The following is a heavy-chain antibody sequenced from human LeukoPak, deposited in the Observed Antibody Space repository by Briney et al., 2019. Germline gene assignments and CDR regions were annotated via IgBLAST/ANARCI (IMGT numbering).Heavy chain of an antibody. Sequence: NPSETLSLTCTVSGGSISSYYWSWIRQPPGKGLEWIGYIYYSGSTNYNPSLKSRVTISVDTSKNQFSLKLSSVTAADTAVYYCARGGDYDILTGYYKGPYYYMDVWGKGTTVTVSS. CDR1: GGSISSYY. J-gene: IGHJ6*03. CDR3: ARGGDYDILTGYYKGPYYYMDV. V-gene: IGHV4-59*01. CDR2: IYYSGST. D-gene: IGHD3-9*01.